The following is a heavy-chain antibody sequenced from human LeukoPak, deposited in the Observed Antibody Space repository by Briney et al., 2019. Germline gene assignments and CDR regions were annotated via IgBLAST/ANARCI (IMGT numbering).Heavy chain of an antibody. CDR1: GYTFTSYY. J-gene: IGHJ4*02. V-gene: IGHV1-2*02. D-gene: IGHD4-17*01. CDR2: INPNSGGT. CDR3: ARVPKNYYSGDYDYYFDY. Sequence: ASVKVSCKASGYTFTSYYMHWVRQAPGQGLEWMGWINPNSGGTNYAQKFQCRVTMTRDTSISTAYMELSRLRSDDTAVYYCARVPKNYYSGDYDYYFDYWGQGALVTVSS.